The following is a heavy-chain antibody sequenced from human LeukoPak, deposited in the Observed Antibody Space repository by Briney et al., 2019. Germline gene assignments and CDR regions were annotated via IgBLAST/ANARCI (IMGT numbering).Heavy chain of an antibody. CDR3: ARLSSGSYTRGTFDI. CDR1: GYTFTNHY. J-gene: IGHJ3*02. V-gene: IGHV1-46*01. D-gene: IGHD1-26*01. Sequence: ASVKVSRKASGYTFTNHYMHWVRQAPGQGLEWMGILNPNDGHTTYAQMFQGRVTMTRDTSSNTVYMELSSLRYEDTAVYFCARLSSGSYTRGTFDIWGQGTLVTVSS. CDR2: LNPNDGHT.